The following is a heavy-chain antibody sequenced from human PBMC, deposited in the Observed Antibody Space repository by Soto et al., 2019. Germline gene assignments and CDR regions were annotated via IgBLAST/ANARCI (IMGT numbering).Heavy chain of an antibody. CDR2: ISWNSGSI. CDR1: GFNFDDYA. Sequence: GGSLRLSCAASGFNFDDYAMHWVRQAPGKGLEWVSGISWNSGSIGYADSVKGRFTISRDNAKNSLYLQMNSLRAEDTALYYCAGGPYYYYGMDVWGQGTTVTVSS. CDR3: AGGPYYYYGMDV. D-gene: IGHD3-16*01. V-gene: IGHV3-9*01. J-gene: IGHJ6*02.